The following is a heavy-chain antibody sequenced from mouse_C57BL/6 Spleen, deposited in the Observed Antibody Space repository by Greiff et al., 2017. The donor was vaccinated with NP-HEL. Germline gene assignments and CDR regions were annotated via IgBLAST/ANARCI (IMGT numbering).Heavy chain of an antibody. D-gene: IGHD2-5*01. V-gene: IGHV1-9*01. J-gene: IGHJ4*01. CDR3: AMLGYSNAMDY. CDR1: GYTFPGYW. Sequence: QVQLQQSGTELMKPGASVNLSCKATGYTFPGYWIEWVKQRPGHGLEWIGEILPGSGNTNYNENFNGKATFTADTSSNTAYMQLSSLTTEDSAIYYCAMLGYSNAMDYWGQGTSVTVSS. CDR2: ILPGSGNT.